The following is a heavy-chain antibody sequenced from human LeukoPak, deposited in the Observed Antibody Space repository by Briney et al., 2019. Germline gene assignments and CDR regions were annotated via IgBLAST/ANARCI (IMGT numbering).Heavy chain of an antibody. CDR3: ARDTPNSSN. CDR1: GGSISSYY. J-gene: IGHJ4*02. D-gene: IGHD2/OR15-2a*01. V-gene: IGHV4-59*01. CDR2: IYYSGST. Sequence: SETLSLTCTVSGGSISSYYWSWLRQPPGKGLEGIGYIYYSGSTNYNPSLKSRVTISVDTSKNQFSLKLSSVPAADTAVYYCARDTPNSSNWGQGTLVTVSS.